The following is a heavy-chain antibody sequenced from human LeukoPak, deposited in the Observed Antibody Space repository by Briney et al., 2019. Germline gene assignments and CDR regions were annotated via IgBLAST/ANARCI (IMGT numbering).Heavy chain of an antibody. CDR2: IYYSGST. J-gene: IGHJ4*02. V-gene: IGHV4-31*03. CDR1: GGSISSGGYY. Sequence: SETLSLTCTVSGGSISSGGYYWSWIRQHPGKGLEWIGYIYYSGSTYYNPSLKSRVTISVDTSKNQFSLKLSSVTAADTAVYYCARGADSSSWYNPALFDYWGQGTLVTVSS. CDR3: ARGADSSSWYNPALFDY. D-gene: IGHD6-13*01.